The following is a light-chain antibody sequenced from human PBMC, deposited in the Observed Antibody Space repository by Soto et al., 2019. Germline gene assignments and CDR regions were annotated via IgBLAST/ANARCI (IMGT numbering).Light chain of an antibody. J-gene: IGKJ3*01. V-gene: IGKV1-33*01. Sequence: DIQLTQSPSSLSASVGDRVTISCQASQDVDIHLNWYQQKPGKAPKLLIYDASNLERGVPSRFSGRGSGTDFTFPLRPPPPEDFAKYYCQQNDALPPAFGPGNKVDVK. CDR3: QQNDALPPA. CDR1: QDVDIH. CDR2: DAS.